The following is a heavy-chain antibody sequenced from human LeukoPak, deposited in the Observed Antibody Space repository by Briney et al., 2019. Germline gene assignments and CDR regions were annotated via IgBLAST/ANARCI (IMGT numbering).Heavy chain of an antibody. CDR2: ISSGGGNT. CDR3: AKISSGGSEFDY. Sequence: GGSLRLSCAASGFTFSSDAMSWVRQAPGKGLEWVSAISSGGGNTYYGDSVKGRLTISRDNSKNTLYLQMNSLGAEDTAVYYCAKISSGGSEFDYWGQGTLVTVSS. D-gene: IGHD2-15*01. J-gene: IGHJ4*02. CDR1: GFTFSSDA. V-gene: IGHV3-23*01.